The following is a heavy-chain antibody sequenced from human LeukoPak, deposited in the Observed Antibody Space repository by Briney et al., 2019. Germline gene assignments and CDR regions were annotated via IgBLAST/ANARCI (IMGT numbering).Heavy chain of an antibody. J-gene: IGHJ4*02. CDR3: ARVRGNIVIVPATIFFDY. CDR2: FYHSGST. D-gene: IGHD2-2*01. CDR1: GFSISTGYY. Sequence: SETLSLTCTVSGFSISTGYYWGWIRQPPGKGLEWIGSFYHSGSTYYNPSLKSRVTISADTPKNQFSLILTSVTAADTAVYYCARVRGNIVIVPATIFFDYWGQGTLVTVSS. V-gene: IGHV4-38-2*02.